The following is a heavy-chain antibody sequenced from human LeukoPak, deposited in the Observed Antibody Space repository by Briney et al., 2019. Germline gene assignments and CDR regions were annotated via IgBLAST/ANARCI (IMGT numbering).Heavy chain of an antibody. CDR1: GYTLTELS. V-gene: IGHV1-24*01. D-gene: IGHD1-26*01. J-gene: IGHJ1*01. CDR2: FDPEDGET. Sequence: VASVKVSCKVSGYTLTELSMHWVRQAPGKGLEWVGGFDPEDGETIYAQKFQGRVTMTEDTSTDTAYMGLSSLRSEDTAVYYCATDLVGATTTRGVEYFQHWGQGTLVTVSS. CDR3: ATDLVGATTTRGVEYFQH.